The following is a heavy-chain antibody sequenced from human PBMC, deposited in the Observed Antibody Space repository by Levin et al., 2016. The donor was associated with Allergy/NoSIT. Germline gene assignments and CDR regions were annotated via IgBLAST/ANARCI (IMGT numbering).Heavy chain of an antibody. V-gene: IGHV4-61*09. J-gene: IGHJ5*01. D-gene: IGHD2/OR15-2a*01. CDR1: GGSVSDTEDS. CDR3: ASDHRFCNGTSCFNWFDS. Sequence: SQTLSLTCGVSGGSVSDTEDSWNWLRQPAGGGLEWIGHIYASKYPRYNPSLESRVTIKLDTSNNRFSLRMHFVTAADSALYFCASDHRFCNGTSCFNWFDSWGQGTLVTVSS. CDR2: IYASKYP.